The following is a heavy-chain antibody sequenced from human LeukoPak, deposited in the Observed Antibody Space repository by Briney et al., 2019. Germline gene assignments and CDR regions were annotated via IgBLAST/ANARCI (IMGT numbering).Heavy chain of an antibody. D-gene: IGHD6-6*01. V-gene: IGHV3-30*02. CDR2: IRHDGSNK. CDR3: AKVEYSSSSGWGFDY. Sequence: GGTLRLSCAASGFTFSSYGMHWVRQAPGKGLEWVAFIRHDGSNKYYADSVKGRFTISRDNSKNTLYLQMNSLRAEDTAVYYCAKVEYSSSSGWGFDYWGQGTLVTVSS. CDR1: GFTFSSYG. J-gene: IGHJ4*02.